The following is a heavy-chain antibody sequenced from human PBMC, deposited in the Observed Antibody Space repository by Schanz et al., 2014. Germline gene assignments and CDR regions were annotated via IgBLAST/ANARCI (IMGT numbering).Heavy chain of an antibody. V-gene: IGHV3-30-3*01. CDR2: MSYDGSNK. CDR3: AKDQGSYGSGSYSYFDY. D-gene: IGHD3-10*01. CDR1: GFTFSSYA. Sequence: QGQLVESGGGVVQPGRSLRLSCAASGFTFSSYAMHWVRQAPGKGLEWVAVMSYDGSNKYYADSVKGRFTISRDNSKNTLYLQMNSLRAEDTAVYYCAKDQGSYGSGSYSYFDYWGQGTLVTVSS. J-gene: IGHJ4*02.